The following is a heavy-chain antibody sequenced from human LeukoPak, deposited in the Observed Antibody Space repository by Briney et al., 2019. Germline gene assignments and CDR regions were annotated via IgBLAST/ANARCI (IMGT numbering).Heavy chain of an antibody. J-gene: IGHJ4*02. CDR3: ARDLGGSGSF. CDR2: SNPGGGST. V-gene: IGHV1-46*01. CDR1: GYTFTDYS. D-gene: IGHD1-26*01. Sequence: ASVKVSCKAFGYTFTDYSMHWVRQAPGQGLGWMGISNPGGGSTSYAQKFQGRVTMTRDTSTSTAYMELNSLRYEDTAVYYCARDLGGSGSFWGQGTLVTVSS.